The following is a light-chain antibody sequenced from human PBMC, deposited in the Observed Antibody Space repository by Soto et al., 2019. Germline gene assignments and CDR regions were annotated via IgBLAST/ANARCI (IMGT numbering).Light chain of an antibody. CDR1: NIGSKS. V-gene: IGLV3-21*02. CDR3: QVWDSMSDHFV. Sequence: SYELTQPPSVSVAPGQTARISCGGNNIGSKSVNWFQQKTGQAPVLVVYDDNDRPSGIPERFSGSNSCNTATLTISRVEAGDEADYYCQVWDSMSDHFVFGTGTKLTVL. J-gene: IGLJ1*01. CDR2: DDN.